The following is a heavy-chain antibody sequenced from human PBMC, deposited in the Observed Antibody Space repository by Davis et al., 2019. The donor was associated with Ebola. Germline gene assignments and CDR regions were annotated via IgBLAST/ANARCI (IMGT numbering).Heavy chain of an antibody. CDR3: ARVFRGYCSGGSCYRYWFDP. Sequence: MPSETLSLTCTVSGGSISSSSYYWGWIRQPPGKGLEWIGSIYYSGSTYYNPSLKSRVTISVDTSKNQFSLKLSSVTAADTAVYYCARVFRGYCSGGSCYRYWFDPWGQGTLVTVSS. J-gene: IGHJ5*02. D-gene: IGHD2-15*01. CDR1: GGSISSSSYY. V-gene: IGHV4-39*07. CDR2: IYYSGST.